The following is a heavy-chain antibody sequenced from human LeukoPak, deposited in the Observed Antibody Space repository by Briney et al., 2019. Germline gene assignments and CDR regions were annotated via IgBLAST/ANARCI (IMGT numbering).Heavy chain of an antibody. CDR3: ARGIVTYYDFLYYMDV. V-gene: IGHV3-7*01. D-gene: IGHD3-3*01. J-gene: IGHJ6*03. Sequence: SGGSLRLSCAASGFTFSNAWMNWVRQAPGKGLEWVANIKQDGSEKYYVDSVKGRFTISRDNAKNSLYLQMNSLRAEDTAVYYCARGIVTYYDFLYYMDVWGKGTTVTVSS. CDR2: IKQDGSEK. CDR1: GFTFSNAW.